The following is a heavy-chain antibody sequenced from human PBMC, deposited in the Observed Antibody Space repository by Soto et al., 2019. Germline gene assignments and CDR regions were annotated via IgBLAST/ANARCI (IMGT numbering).Heavy chain of an antibody. D-gene: IGHD1-26*01. CDR2: IGGSGRTT. Sequence: GGSLRLSCAASAFTFNNYAMSWVRQAPGKGLEWVSGIGGSGRTTYYADSVKGRFTISRDNSNNTPFLQMNSLRAEDTAVYYCARDLEVGATTFKYFQHWGQGTLVTVSS. CDR1: AFTFNNYA. V-gene: IGHV3-23*01. J-gene: IGHJ1*01. CDR3: ARDLEVGATTFKYFQH.